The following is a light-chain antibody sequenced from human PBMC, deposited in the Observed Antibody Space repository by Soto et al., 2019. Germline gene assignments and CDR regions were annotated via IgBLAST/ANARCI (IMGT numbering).Light chain of an antibody. CDR3: QQSGSSPPT. J-gene: IGKJ1*01. CDR2: AAS. Sequence: RETGGLTVWTSQSVSSKFLAWYQQKPGQAPRLLIYAASNRATGIPDRFSGSGSGTDFTLTISRLEPEDFTVYYCQQSGSSPPTFGQGT. CDR1: QSVSSKF. V-gene: IGKV3-20*01.